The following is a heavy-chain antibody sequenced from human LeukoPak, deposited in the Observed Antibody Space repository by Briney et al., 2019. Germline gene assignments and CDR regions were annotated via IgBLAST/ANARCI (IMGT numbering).Heavy chain of an antibody. CDR1: GFNFDDYG. CDR2: INWNGGST. D-gene: IGHD2-8*01. V-gene: IGHV3-20*04. Sequence: GGSLRLSCAASGFNFDDYGMSWVRHAPGKGLEWVSGINWNGGSTGYADSVKGRFTISRDNAKNSLYLQMNGLRAEDTALYYCARAPGVNYYYYMDVWGKGTTVTVSS. J-gene: IGHJ6*03. CDR3: ARAPGVNYYYYMDV.